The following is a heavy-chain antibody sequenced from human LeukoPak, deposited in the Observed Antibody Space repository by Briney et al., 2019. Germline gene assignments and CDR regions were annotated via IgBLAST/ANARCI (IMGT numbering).Heavy chain of an antibody. CDR1: GFTFNRYW. J-gene: IGHJ4*02. V-gene: IGHV3-74*01. Sequence: GGSLRLSCAACGFTFNRYWMHWVRQAPGEGPVWVAHILNDGGSTSYADSVKGRFTISRDNAKNTLSLQMNSLRAEDTAVYYCVRHNYGYDYWGQGTPVTVSS. CDR2: ILNDGGST. CDR3: VRHNYGYDY. D-gene: IGHD5-18*01.